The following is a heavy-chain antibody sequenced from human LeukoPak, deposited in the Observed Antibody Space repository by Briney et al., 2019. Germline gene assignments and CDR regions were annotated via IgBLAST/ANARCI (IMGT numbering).Heavy chain of an antibody. CDR2: IYYSGGT. CDR3: ARRTTTLLHGNAFDI. Sequence: PSETLSLTCTVSGGSISSSRYYWGWIRQPPGQRLEWIGSIYYSGGTDYNLSLKSRITISVDTSKNQFSLKLSSVTAADTAMYYCARRTTTLLHGNAFDIWGQGTTVTVSS. CDR1: GGSISSSRYY. V-gene: IGHV4-39*01. D-gene: IGHD4-17*01. J-gene: IGHJ3*02.